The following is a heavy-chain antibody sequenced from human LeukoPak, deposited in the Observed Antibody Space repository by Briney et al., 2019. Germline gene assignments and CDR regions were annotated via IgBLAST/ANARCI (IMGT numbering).Heavy chain of an antibody. D-gene: IGHD2-2*01. V-gene: IGHV1-2*02. CDR2: INPNDGDT. Sequence: GAPVKVPCKASGYTFTDYYMHWVRQAPGQGFEWMGWINPNDGDTNYAQKFQGRVTMTRDTSISTAHMEVSRLRSDDTAVYYCARANFLYCSSTTCLFDYWGQGTLVTVSS. CDR1: GYTFTDYY. CDR3: ARANFLYCSSTTCLFDY. J-gene: IGHJ4*02.